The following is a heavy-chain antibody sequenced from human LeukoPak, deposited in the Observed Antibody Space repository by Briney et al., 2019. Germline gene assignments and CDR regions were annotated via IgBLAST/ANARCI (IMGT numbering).Heavy chain of an antibody. J-gene: IGHJ4*01. CDR1: GFTVSSNY. Sequence: GGSLRLSCAASGFTVSSNYMSWVRQAPGKGLEWVSVIYSGGSTYYADSVKGRFTISRDNAKNSLYLQMNSLRAEDTAVYYCARDVYYGSGSPRLDYWGQGTLVTVSS. D-gene: IGHD3-10*01. V-gene: IGHV3-66*01. CDR2: IYSGGST. CDR3: ARDVYYGSGSPRLDY.